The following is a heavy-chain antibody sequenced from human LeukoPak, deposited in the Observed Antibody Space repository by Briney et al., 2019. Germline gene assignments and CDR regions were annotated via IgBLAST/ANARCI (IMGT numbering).Heavy chain of an antibody. V-gene: IGHV4-38-2*01. J-gene: IGHJ3*02. Sequence: PSETLSLTCAVSGYSISSGYYWAWIRQPPGKGLEWIGSFYHSGNTYYNPSLKSRVTISVDTSKNQFSLKSSSVTAADTAVYYCARQPNLGAFDIWGQGTMVTVSS. CDR1: GYSISSGYY. CDR2: FYHSGNT. D-gene: IGHD3-16*01. CDR3: ARQPNLGAFDI.